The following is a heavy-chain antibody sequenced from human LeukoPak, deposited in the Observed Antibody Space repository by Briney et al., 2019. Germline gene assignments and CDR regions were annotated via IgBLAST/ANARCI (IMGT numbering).Heavy chain of an antibody. CDR2: ISSSSSTI. CDR3: ARDWPSLVVRGVIDY. Sequence: GGSLRLSCAASGFTFSSYSMNWVRQAPGKGLEWVSYISSSSSTIYYADSVKGRSTISRDNAKNSLYLQMNSLRAEDTAVYYCARDWPSLVVRGVIDYWGQGTLVTVSS. V-gene: IGHV3-48*04. CDR1: GFTFSSYS. J-gene: IGHJ4*02. D-gene: IGHD3-10*01.